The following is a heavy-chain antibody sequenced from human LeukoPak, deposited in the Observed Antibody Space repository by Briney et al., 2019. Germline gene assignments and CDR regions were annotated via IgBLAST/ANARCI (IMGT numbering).Heavy chain of an antibody. CDR3: ARHGARVVALGAFDI. Sequence: PGGSLRLSCVASGFTFSSNGMHWVRQAPGKGLEWVTFIQYDGSKKYYADSVKGRFTISRDNAKNSLYLQMNSLRAEDTAVYYCARHGARVVALGAFDIWGQGTMVTVSS. CDR1: GFTFSSNG. V-gene: IGHV3-30*02. CDR2: IQYDGSKK. D-gene: IGHD2-2*01. J-gene: IGHJ3*02.